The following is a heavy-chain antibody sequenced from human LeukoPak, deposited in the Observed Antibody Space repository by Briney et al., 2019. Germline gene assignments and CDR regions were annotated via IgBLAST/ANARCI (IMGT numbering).Heavy chain of an antibody. Sequence: PSETLSLTCTVSGGSINSGYYWSWLRQHPGRGLEWIGYIYYNGDTYYNPSLKSRITMSTDASKNQFSLRLSSVTAADTAVYFCAKDGNFIAARYYFDFWGQGTLVTVSS. CDR2: IYYNGDT. V-gene: IGHV4-31*03. CDR1: GGSINSGYY. CDR3: AKDGNFIAARYYFDF. J-gene: IGHJ4*02. D-gene: IGHD6-13*01.